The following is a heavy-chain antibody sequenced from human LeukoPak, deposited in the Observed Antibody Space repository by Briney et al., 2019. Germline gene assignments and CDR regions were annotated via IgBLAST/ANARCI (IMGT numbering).Heavy chain of an antibody. CDR1: GGSITSYY. Sequence: SETLSLTCTVSGGSITSYYWSWVRQPPGKGLVWIGYMHYSGGATYYPSLKSRVAMSIDASKNQFSLKLSSVTAADTAVYYCARDIRVVGATHYFDQWGQGTLVTVSS. CDR3: ARDIRVVGATHYFDQ. CDR2: MHYSGGA. D-gene: IGHD1-26*01. J-gene: IGHJ4*02. V-gene: IGHV4-59*01.